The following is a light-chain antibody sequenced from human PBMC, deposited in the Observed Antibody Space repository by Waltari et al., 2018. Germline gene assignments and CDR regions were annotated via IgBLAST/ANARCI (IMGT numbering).Light chain of an antibody. CDR2: EDY. CDR1: SGSIDTNF. CDR3: HSYDTNQLGV. J-gene: IGLJ2*01. Sequence: FMLTQPHSVSESPGKTVTVSCTRSSGSIDTNFVQWYQQRPGSAPTTLIYEDYQRPSGVPDRFSGSIDSTSNPASLTISGLKPEDEAYYYCHSYDTNQLGVFGGGTKLTVL. V-gene: IGLV6-57*03.